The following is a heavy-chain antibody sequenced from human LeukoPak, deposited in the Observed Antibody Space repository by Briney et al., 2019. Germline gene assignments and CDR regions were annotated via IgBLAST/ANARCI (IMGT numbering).Heavy chain of an antibody. CDR2: ISGSGGRT. V-gene: IGHV3-23*01. J-gene: IGHJ6*03. CDR3: ASLWYSGHRKRRGYYYYYMDV. CDR1: GFTFSIYG. D-gene: IGHD3-10*01. Sequence: PGGSLRLSCAASGFTFSIYGMSWVRQAPGKGLEWVSAISGSGGRTYYADSVKGRFTISRDNAKNSLYLQMNSLRAEDTAVYYCASLWYSGHRKRRGYYYYYMDVWGKGTTVTISS.